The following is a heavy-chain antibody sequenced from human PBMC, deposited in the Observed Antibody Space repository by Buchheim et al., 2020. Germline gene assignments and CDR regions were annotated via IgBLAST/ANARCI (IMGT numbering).Heavy chain of an antibody. CDR3: VKDIGDPGAH. V-gene: IGHV3-30*02. CDR1: GFTFSSSG. J-gene: IGHJ4*02. Sequence: QVQLVESGGGVVRPGRSLRLSCAASGFTFSSSGRHWVRQAPGKGLEWVAFISYDGSNKYYVDSVKGRFTISRDISKSTLYLQMNSLRAEDTAMYYCVKDIGDPGAHWGQGTL. CDR2: ISYDGSNK. D-gene: IGHD1-26*01.